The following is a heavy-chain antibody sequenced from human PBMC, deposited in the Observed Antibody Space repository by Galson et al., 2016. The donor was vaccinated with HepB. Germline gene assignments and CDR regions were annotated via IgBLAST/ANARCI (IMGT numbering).Heavy chain of an antibody. V-gene: IGHV4-59*01. CDR3: ARGNEYSSPFYYYYAMDV. J-gene: IGHJ6*02. CDR1: GGSISSYY. CDR2: IYFTGGT. Sequence: SETLSLTCSIFGGSISSYYWTWMRQPPGKGLEWIGNIYFTGGTNYNPSLKSRVTISLDTSRNQFSLNLTSVTAADSALYYCARGNEYSSPFYYYYAMDVWGQGTTVTVSS. D-gene: IGHD6-6*01.